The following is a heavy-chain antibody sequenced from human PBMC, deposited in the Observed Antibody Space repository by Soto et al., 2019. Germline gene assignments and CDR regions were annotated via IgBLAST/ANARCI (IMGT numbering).Heavy chain of an antibody. D-gene: IGHD6-19*01. V-gene: IGHV4-31*03. CDR1: GGSISSGGNY. CDR2: IYYSGST. CDR3: ARVSPNSSGWTVLFDY. J-gene: IGHJ4*02. Sequence: TLSLTCTVSGGSISSGGNYWSWIRQHPGKGLEWIGYIYYSGSTYYNPSLKSRVTISVDTSKNQFSLKLSSVTAADTAVYYCARVSPNSSGWTVLFDYWGQGTLVIVSS.